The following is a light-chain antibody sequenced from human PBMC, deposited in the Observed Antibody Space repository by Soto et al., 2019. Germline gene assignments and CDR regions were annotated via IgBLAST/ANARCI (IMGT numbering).Light chain of an antibody. CDR2: DAS. J-gene: IGKJ2*01. Sequence: DVQMTQSPTTLSASVGDRVTITCRASHMISTWLAWYQQKPGKAPKLLIYDASNLERGVTAVFSGSGAGTEFCLTISSLQPDDFASHYCQQYNTYVYTFGQGTKLEIK. CDR1: HMISTW. CDR3: QQYNTYVYT. V-gene: IGKV1-5*01.